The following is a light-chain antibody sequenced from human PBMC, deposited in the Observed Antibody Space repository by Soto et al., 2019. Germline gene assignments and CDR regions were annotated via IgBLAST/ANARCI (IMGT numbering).Light chain of an antibody. J-gene: IGKJ4*01. CDR1: QSVDSY. V-gene: IGKV3-11*01. CDR3: QQRSNWLT. CDR2: GAP. Sequence: EIILTQFPATLSLPPGERATLSCRASQSVDSYLAWYQQKPGQAPRLLIYGAPNRATGIPTRFSGSGSGTDFTRTISSLEPEDFAVYYCQQRSNWLTFGGGTKVDIK.